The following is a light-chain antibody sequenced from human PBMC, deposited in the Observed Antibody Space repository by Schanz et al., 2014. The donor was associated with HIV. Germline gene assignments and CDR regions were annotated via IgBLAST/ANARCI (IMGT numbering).Light chain of an antibody. CDR2: GAS. V-gene: IGKV3-15*01. J-gene: IGKJ3*01. CDR3: QQYGSS. Sequence: EIVMTQSPATLSVSPGERATLSCRASQSVSSSLAWYQQKPGQAPRLLIFGASTRATGIPARFSGSGSGAEFTLTISRLEPEDFAVYYCQQYGSSFGPGTKVEIK. CDR1: QSVSSS.